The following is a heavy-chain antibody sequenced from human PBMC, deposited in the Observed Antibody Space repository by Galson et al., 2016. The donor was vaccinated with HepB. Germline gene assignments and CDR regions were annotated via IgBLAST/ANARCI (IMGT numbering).Heavy chain of an antibody. CDR2: LEGNGGRT. D-gene: IGHD1-1*01. J-gene: IGHJ5*02. CDR3: VKGGSTTWPPKWFDT. Sequence: SLRLSCAASGFMFNAYAMHWVRQAPGKGLEYVASLEGNGGRTQMANSVKGRFTISRDNSKNTVYLQMTSLTTEDTAVYHCVKGGSTTWPPKWFDTWGQGTRVIVSS. CDR1: GFMFNAYA. V-gene: IGHV3-64D*06.